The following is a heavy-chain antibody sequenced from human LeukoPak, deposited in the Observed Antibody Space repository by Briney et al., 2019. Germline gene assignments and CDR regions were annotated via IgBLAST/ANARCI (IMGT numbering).Heavy chain of an antibody. V-gene: IGHV4-39*07. CDR2: IYYSGST. Sequence: PGGSLRLSCAASGFTFSSYEMNWVRQAPGKGLEWIGSIYYSGSTYYNPSLKSRVTISVDTSKNQFSLKLSSVTAADTAVYYCARDQLYYYDSSGNPLYYFDYWGQGTLVTVSS. CDR3: ARDQLYYYDSSGNPLYYFDY. D-gene: IGHD3-22*01. CDR1: GFTFSSYE. J-gene: IGHJ4*02.